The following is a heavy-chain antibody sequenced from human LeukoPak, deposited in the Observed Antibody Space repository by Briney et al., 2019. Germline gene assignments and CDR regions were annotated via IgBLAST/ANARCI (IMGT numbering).Heavy chain of an antibody. CDR3: ATNGGRWLQLQVEYFDY. CDR2: IIPIFGTA. J-gene: IGHJ4*02. D-gene: IGHD5-24*01. CDR1: GGTFSSYA. Sequence: SVKVSCKASGGTFSSYAISWVRQAPGQGLEWMGRIIPIFGTANYAQKFQGRVTITTDEPTSTAYMELSSLRSEDTAVYYCATNGGRWLQLQVEYFDYWGQGTLVTVSS. V-gene: IGHV1-69*05.